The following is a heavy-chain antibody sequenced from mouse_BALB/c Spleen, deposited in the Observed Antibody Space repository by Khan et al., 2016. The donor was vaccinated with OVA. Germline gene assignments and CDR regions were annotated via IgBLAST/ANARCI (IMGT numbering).Heavy chain of an antibody. Sequence: EVQLVESGAELVKPGASVKLSCTASGFNIKDTYMHWVKQRPEQGLEWIGRIDPANGNTKYDPKFQGKATITADTSSNTAYLQLSSLTSEDTAVYYCARDGNYFYDMDYWGQGTSVTVSS. D-gene: IGHD2-1*01. V-gene: IGHV14-3*02. CDR2: IDPANGNT. CDR3: ARDGNYFYDMDY. J-gene: IGHJ4*01. CDR1: GFNIKDTY.